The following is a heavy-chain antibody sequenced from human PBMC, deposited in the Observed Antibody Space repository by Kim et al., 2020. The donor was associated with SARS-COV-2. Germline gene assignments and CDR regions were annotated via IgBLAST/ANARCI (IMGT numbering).Heavy chain of an antibody. CDR3: ARDLGYYDALWSAFDI. V-gene: IGHV3-66*01. Sequence: SVKGRFTISRDNSKNTLYLQMNSLRAEDTAVYYCARDLGYYDALWSAFDIWGQGTMVTVSS. D-gene: IGHD3-22*01. J-gene: IGHJ3*02.